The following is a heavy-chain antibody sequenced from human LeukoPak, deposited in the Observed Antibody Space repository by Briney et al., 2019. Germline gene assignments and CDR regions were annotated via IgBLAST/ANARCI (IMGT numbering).Heavy chain of an antibody. J-gene: IGHJ4*02. V-gene: IGHV4-38-2*02. D-gene: IGHD5-18*01. CDR2: IYHSGST. CDR3: ARYSYGAPRFLDY. CDR1: GYSISSGYY. Sequence: SETLSLTCTVSGYSISSGYYWGWIRQLPGKGLEWIGSIYHSGSTYYNPSLKSRVTISVDTSKNQFSLKLSSVTAADTAVYYCARYSYGAPRFLDYWGQGTLVTVSS.